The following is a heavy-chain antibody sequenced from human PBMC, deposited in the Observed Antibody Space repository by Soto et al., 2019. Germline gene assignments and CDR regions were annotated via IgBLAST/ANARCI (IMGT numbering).Heavy chain of an antibody. V-gene: IGHV4-30-4*01. J-gene: IGHJ6*02. CDR1: GGSISSGDYY. CDR3: AREPGRGYSYATDYYYYGIDV. CDR2: IYYSGST. D-gene: IGHD5-18*01. Sequence: QVQLQESGPGLVKPSQTLSLTCTVSGGSISSGDYYWTWIRQPPGKGLEWIGYIYYSGSTYYNPSLKSRVTISVDTSKNQFSLKLSSVTAADTAVYYCAREPGRGYSYATDYYYYGIDVWGQGTTVTVSS.